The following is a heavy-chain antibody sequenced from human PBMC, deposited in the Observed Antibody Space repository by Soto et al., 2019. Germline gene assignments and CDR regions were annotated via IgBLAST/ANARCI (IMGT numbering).Heavy chain of an antibody. D-gene: IGHD3-10*01. J-gene: IGHJ4*02. Sequence: QMQLVQSGPEVKKPGTSVKVSCKASGFTFTSSAVQWVRQARGQRLEWIGWVVVGSGNTNYAQKFQERVTITRDMSTSTAYMELSSLRSEDTAVYYCAALRGDGTPYYFDYWGQGTLVTVSS. CDR2: VVVGSGNT. CDR1: GFTFTSSA. CDR3: AALRGDGTPYYFDY. V-gene: IGHV1-58*01.